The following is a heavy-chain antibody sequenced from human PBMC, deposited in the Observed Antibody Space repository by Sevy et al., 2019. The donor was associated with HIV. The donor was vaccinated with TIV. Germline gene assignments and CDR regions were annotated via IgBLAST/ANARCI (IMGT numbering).Heavy chain of an antibody. V-gene: IGHV3-21*01. CDR2: ISSSSSYI. Sequence: GGSLRLSCAASGFTFSYYSMNWVRQAPGKGLEWVSSISSSSSYIYYAYSVKGRFTISRDNVKNSLYLQMNSLRAEDTAVYYCASPLDYYDSPCAYWGQGTLVTVSS. J-gene: IGHJ4*02. D-gene: IGHD3-22*01. CDR3: ASPLDYYDSPCAY. CDR1: GFTFSYYS.